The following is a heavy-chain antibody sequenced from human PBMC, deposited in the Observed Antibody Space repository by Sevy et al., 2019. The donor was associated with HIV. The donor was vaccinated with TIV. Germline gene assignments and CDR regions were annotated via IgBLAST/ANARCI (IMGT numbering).Heavy chain of an antibody. CDR3: ARDRGGSGDFDY. J-gene: IGHJ4*02. D-gene: IGHD3-10*01. CDR1: GYTFTSYV. CDR2: INTGNGDT. Sequence: ASVKVSCKASGYTFTSYVMHWVRQAPGQRLQWMGWINTGNGDTKYSEKLQGRVTITRDTSASTAYMELSSLRSEDTAVYYCARDRGGSGDFDYLGQGTLVTVSS. V-gene: IGHV1-3*04.